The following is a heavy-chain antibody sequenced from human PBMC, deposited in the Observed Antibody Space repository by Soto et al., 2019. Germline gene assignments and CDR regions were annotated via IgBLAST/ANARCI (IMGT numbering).Heavy chain of an antibody. CDR3: ASVTYYYGSGSYYTPAGDLEKHDY. J-gene: IGHJ4*02. D-gene: IGHD3-10*01. CDR2: IYSGGST. CDR1: GFTVSSNY. Sequence: GGSLRLSCAASGFTVSSNYMSWVRQAPGKGLEWVSVIYSGGSTYYADSVKGRFTISRDNSKNTLYLQMNSLRAEDTAVYYCASVTYYYGSGSYYTPAGDLEKHDYWGQGTLVTVSS. V-gene: IGHV3-66*01.